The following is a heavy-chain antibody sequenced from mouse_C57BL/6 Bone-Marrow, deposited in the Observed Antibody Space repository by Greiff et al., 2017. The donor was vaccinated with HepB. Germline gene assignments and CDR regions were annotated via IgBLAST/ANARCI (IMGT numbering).Heavy chain of an antibody. D-gene: IGHD1-1*01. CDR2: FYPRDGSI. V-gene: IGHV1-85*01. J-gene: IGHJ3*01. CDR1: GYTFTSYD. CDR3: ARRDYDSSWFAY. Sequence: VQLVESGGELVKPGASVKLSCKASGYTFTSYDINWVKQRPGQGLEWIGWFYPRDGSIKYNEKLKGKATLTVDKSSSTAYMELHRLTSEDSAVYLCARRDYDSSWFAYWGQGTLVTVDA.